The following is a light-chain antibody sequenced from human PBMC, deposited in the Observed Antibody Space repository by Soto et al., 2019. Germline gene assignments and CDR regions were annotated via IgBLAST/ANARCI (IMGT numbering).Light chain of an antibody. V-gene: IGKV3-11*01. CDR2: DAS. CDR1: QSVSRY. Sequence: EIVLTQSPATLSLSPGERATLSCRASQSVSRYLAWYQQKYGQAPRLLIYDASNRATGIPDRFSGSGSGTDFTLTISRLEPEDFVLYYCQQYSTLPHTFGQGTKLEVK. CDR3: QQYSTLPHT. J-gene: IGKJ2*01.